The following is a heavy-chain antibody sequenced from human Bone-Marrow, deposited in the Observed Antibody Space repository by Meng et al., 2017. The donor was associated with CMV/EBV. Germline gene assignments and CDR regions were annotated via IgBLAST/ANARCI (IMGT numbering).Heavy chain of an antibody. Sequence: ASVKVSCKASGYTFTSYDINWVRQATGQGLEWMGWMNPNSGNTGYAQKFQGRVTITRNTSISTAYMELSSLRSEDTAVYYCARTVSPHYDFWSGYYPYYYYGMDVWGQGTTVTVSS. J-gene: IGHJ6*02. CDR3: ARTVSPHYDFWSGYYPYYYYGMDV. V-gene: IGHV1-8*03. CDR2: MNPNSGNT. CDR1: GYTFTSYD. D-gene: IGHD3-3*01.